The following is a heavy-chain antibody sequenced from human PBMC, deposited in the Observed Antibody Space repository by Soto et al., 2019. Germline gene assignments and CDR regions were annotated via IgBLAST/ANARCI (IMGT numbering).Heavy chain of an antibody. V-gene: IGHV3-9*01. CDR2: ISWNSGSI. CDR1: GFTFDDYA. Sequence: GVSLRLSCAASGFTFDDYAMHWVRQAPGKGLEWVSGISWNSGSIGYADSVKGRFTISRDNAKNSLYLQMNSLRTEDTALYYCAKDAGGYYDSSGYSYGMDVWGQGTTVTVSS. D-gene: IGHD3-22*01. J-gene: IGHJ6*02. CDR3: AKDAGGYYDSSGYSYGMDV.